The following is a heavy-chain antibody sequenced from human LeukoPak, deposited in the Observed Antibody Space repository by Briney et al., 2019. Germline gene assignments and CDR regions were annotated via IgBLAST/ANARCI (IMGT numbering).Heavy chain of an antibody. CDR3: ASYYDFWSGYYNPQYYFDY. CDR2: ISGGGGTT. V-gene: IGHV3-23*01. CDR1: GFTFSIYA. J-gene: IGHJ4*02. D-gene: IGHD3-3*01. Sequence: GGSLRLSCAASGFTFSIYAMTWVRQAPGKGLEWVSVISGGGGTTYYGDSVKGRFTISRDNSKNTLYLQMNSLRAEDTAVYYCASYYDFWSGYYNPQYYFDYWGQGTLVTVSS.